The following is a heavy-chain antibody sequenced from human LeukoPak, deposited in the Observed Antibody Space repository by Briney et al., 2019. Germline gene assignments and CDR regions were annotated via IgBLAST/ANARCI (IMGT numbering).Heavy chain of an antibody. Sequence: SSETLSLTCTVSGGSISSSSYYWGWIRQPPGKGQEWIGSIYYSGSTYYNPSLKSRVTISVDTSKNQFSLKLSSVTAADTAVYYCARHLRGGWPNSFDYWGQGTLVTVSS. CDR3: ARHLRGGWPNSFDY. CDR2: IYYSGST. V-gene: IGHV4-39*01. J-gene: IGHJ4*02. CDR1: GGSISSSSYY. D-gene: IGHD3-16*01.